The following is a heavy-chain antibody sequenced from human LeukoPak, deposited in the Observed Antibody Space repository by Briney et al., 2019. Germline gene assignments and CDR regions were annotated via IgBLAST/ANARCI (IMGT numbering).Heavy chain of an antibody. V-gene: IGHV1-2*02. CDR2: INPNSGGT. CDR1: GYTFTGYY. D-gene: IGHD3-10*01. J-gene: IGHJ4*02. Sequence: ASVKVSCKASGYTFTGYYIHWMRQAPGQGLEWMGWINPNSGGTDYAQKFQGRVTMTRDTSISTAYMELSSLRSDDTAVYYCARDHMVRGVVTDYWGQGTLVTVSS. CDR3: ARDHMVRGVVTDY.